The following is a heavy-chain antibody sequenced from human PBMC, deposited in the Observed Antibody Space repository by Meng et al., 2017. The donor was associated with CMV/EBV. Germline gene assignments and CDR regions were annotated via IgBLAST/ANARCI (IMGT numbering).Heavy chain of an antibody. J-gene: IGHJ5*02. Sequence: SGYTFTSYYMHWVRQAHGQGLEWMGIINPSGGSTSYAQKFQGRVTMTRDTSTSTVYMELSSLRSEDTAVYYCARALGVRGVPNWFDPWGQGTLVTVSS. CDR3: ARALGVRGVPNWFDP. V-gene: IGHV1-46*01. CDR2: INPSGGST. D-gene: IGHD3-10*01. CDR1: GYTFTSYY.